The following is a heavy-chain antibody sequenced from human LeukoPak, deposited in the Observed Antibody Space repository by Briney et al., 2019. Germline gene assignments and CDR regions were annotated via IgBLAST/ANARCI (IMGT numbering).Heavy chain of an antibody. V-gene: IGHV3-23*01. D-gene: IGHD1-1*01. Sequence: GGSLRLSCAASGFTFSSYAMSWVRQAPGKGLEWVSAISGSGGSTYYADSMKGRFTISRDNSKNTLYLQMNSLRAEDTAVYYCAKDHYNWNDVCYFDYWGQGTLVTVSS. CDR3: AKDHYNWNDVCYFDY. J-gene: IGHJ4*02. CDR1: GFTFSSYA. CDR2: ISGSGGST.